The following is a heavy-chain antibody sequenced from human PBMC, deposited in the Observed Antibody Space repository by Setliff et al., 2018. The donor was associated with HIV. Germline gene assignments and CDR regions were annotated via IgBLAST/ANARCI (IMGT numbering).Heavy chain of an antibody. Sequence: SETLSLTCTVSGGSISSGSYYWSWIRQPAGKGLEWIGRIYTSGSTNYNPSLKSRVTISVDTSKNQFSLKLSSVTAADTAVYYCTSQYYYGSGSYLHYGMDVWGQGTTVTVSS. D-gene: IGHD3-10*01. J-gene: IGHJ6*02. CDR1: GGSISSGSYY. CDR2: IYTSGST. V-gene: IGHV4-61*02. CDR3: TSQYYYGSGSYLHYGMDV.